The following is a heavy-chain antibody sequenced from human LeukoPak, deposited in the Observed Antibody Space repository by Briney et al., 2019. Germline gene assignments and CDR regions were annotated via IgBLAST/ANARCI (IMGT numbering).Heavy chain of an antibody. V-gene: IGHV3-21*01. Sequence: GGSLRLSCEASGFTFSRYSMNWVRQAPGKGLEWVSPIGSSSSYIYYADSVKGRFTVSRDNAKNSLYLQMNSLRAEDTAVYYCARLAPASYMDVWGKGTTVTVSS. CDR2: IGSSSSYI. CDR1: GFTFSRYS. CDR3: ARLAPASYMDV. J-gene: IGHJ6*03.